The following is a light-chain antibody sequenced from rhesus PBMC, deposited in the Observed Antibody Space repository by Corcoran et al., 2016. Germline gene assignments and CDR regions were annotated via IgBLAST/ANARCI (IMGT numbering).Light chain of an antibody. Sequence: DIQMTQSPSSLSASVGDTVTITCRASQGISSWLAWYQQQPGKAPKLLIYKASSLQSGVPSSVSGSGSGTDFTLTISSLQSEDFAVYYCQQYSSRPLTFGGGTKVEIK. J-gene: IGKJ4*01. V-gene: IGKV1-22*01. CDR2: KAS. CDR1: QGISSW. CDR3: QQYSSRPLT.